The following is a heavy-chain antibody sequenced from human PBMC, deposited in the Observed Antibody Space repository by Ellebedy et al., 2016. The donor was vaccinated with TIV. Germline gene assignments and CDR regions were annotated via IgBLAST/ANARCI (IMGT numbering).Heavy chain of an antibody. J-gene: IGHJ4*02. CDR3: ARGYRWLPLDD. D-gene: IGHD6-19*01. CDR1: GFSFDDYT. CDR2: ISWGGGTT. Sequence: GGSLRLSCAVSGFSFDDYTVHWVRQAPGQGLEWVSLISWGGGTTHYADSVRGRFTISRDDSDNSLHLQMSSLRTDDTALYYCARGYRWLPLDDWGQGTLVTVSS. V-gene: IGHV3-43*01.